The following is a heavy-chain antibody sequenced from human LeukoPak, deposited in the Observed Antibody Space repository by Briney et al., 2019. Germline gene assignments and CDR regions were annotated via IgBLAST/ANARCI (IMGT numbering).Heavy chain of an antibody. CDR3: ASGSYYDSSGYYCPSY. Sequence: GGSLRLSCAASGFTVSSNYMSWVRQAPGKGLEWVSVIYSGGSTYYADSVKGRFTISRDNSKNTLYLQMNSLRAEDTAAYYCASGSYYDSSGYYCPSYWGQGTLVTVSS. J-gene: IGHJ4*02. V-gene: IGHV3-66*01. D-gene: IGHD3-22*01. CDR2: IYSGGST. CDR1: GFTVSSNY.